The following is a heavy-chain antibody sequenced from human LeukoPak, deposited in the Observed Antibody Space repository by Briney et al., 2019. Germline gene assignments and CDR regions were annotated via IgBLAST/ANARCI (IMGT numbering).Heavy chain of an antibody. V-gene: IGHV4-61*01. CDR3: ARVYCSGGSCYGMDV. J-gene: IGHJ6*02. D-gene: IGHD2-15*01. CDR1: GGSVSSGYFH. CDR2: DGHT. Sequence: PSETLSLTCTVSGGSVSSGYFHWSWIRQAPGKGLEWIGHDGHTNYNPSLKSRVTISVDTSKNQFSLKLSSVTAVDTAVYYCARVYCSGGSCYGMDVWGQGTTVTVSS.